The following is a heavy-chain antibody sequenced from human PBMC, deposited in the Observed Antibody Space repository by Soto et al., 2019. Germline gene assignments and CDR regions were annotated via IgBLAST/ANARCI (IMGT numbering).Heavy chain of an antibody. CDR3: AKGANYDFWGTFNCFDP. J-gene: IGHJ5*02. CDR1: GFTFSNYA. D-gene: IGHD3-3*01. CDR2: ISGGGGKT. V-gene: IGHV3-23*01. Sequence: EVQLLESGGGLVQPGGSLRLSCAASGFTFSNYAMSWVRQPPGKGLEWVSSISGGGGKTYYADSVKGRFIISRDNSKNTLYLQMNSLRAEDTAVYYCAKGANYDFWGTFNCFDPWGQGTLVTVSS.